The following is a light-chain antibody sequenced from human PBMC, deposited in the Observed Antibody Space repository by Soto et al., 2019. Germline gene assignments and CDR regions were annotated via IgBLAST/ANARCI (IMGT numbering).Light chain of an antibody. J-gene: IGKJ5*01. Sequence: ETLMTQSPATLSVSPGERATLSCMASQSVNNNLAWYQQKLGQAPRVLIYGASTRATGIPARFSGSGSGTDFTLTISSLEPEDFAVYYCQQRSNWPHTFGQGTRLEIK. CDR3: QQRSNWPHT. V-gene: IGKV3-15*01. CDR1: QSVNNN. CDR2: GAS.